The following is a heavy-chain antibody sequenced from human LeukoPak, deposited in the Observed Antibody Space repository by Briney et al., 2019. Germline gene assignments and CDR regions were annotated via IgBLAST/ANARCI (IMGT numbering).Heavy chain of an antibody. CDR1: GDSVSSNSAA. CDR3: GRRGGSGQGWKGNWFDP. CDR2: TYYRSKWYN. Sequence: SQTLSLTCAISGDSVSSNSAAWNWIRQSPSRGLEWLGRTYYRSKWYNDYAVSVKSRISINADTSKNQFSLQLNSVTPEDTAVYYCGRRGGSGQGWKGNWFDPWGQGTLVTVSS. V-gene: IGHV6-1*01. J-gene: IGHJ5*02. D-gene: IGHD1-26*01.